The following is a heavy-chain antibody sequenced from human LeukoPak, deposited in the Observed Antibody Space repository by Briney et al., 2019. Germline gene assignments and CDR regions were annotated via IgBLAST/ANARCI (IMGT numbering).Heavy chain of an antibody. CDR1: GGSFSGYY. J-gene: IGHJ4*02. CDR3: ASSEYSSSPYDY. D-gene: IGHD6-13*01. CDR2: INHSGST. V-gene: IGHV4-34*01. Sequence: PSETLSLTCAVYGGSFSGYYWSWIRQPPGKGLEWIGEINHSGSTNYNPSLKSRVTISVDTSKNQFSLKLSSVTAADTAVYYCASSEYSSSPYDYWGQGTLVTVSS.